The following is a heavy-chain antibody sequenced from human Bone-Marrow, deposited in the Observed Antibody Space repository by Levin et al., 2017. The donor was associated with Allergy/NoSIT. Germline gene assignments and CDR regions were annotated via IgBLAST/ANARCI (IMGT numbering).Heavy chain of an antibody. D-gene: IGHD3-10*01. V-gene: IGHV3-21*01. CDR1: GFTFSSYS. J-gene: IGHJ4*02. CDR2: ISSSSSYI. Sequence: LSLTCAASGFTFSSYSMNWVRQAPGKGLEWVSSISSSSSYIYYADSVKGRFTISRDNAKNSLYLQMNSLRAEDTAVYYCARNDIITMVRGVMGFGDYWGQGTLVTVSS. CDR3: ARNDIITMVRGVMGFGDY.